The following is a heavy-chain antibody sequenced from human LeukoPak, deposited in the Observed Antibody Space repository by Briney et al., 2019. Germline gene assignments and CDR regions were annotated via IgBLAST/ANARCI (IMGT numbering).Heavy chain of an antibody. CDR2: IYYSGTT. J-gene: IGHJ5*02. CDR3: ARSLAALYNWFDP. V-gene: IGHV4-39*01. D-gene: IGHD2-15*01. CDR1: GGSISGSNYY. Sequence: PSETLSLTCTVSGGSISGSNYYWGWIRQPPGKGLEWIGSIYYSGTTYYNPSLKSRVTISVDTSKNQFSLKMSSATAADTAVYYCARSLAALYNWFDPWGQGTLVTVSS.